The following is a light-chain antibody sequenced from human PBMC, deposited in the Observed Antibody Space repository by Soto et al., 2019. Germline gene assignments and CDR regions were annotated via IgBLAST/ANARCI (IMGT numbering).Light chain of an antibody. Sequence: EIVLTQSPATLSLSPGGRATLXCRASQSVSSYLAWYQQKPGQAPRLLIYGASNRATGIPDRFSGSGSGTEFTLTISRLEPEDFAVYYCQQYSSSPLTFGGGTKVDIK. CDR3: QQYSSSPLT. CDR2: GAS. CDR1: QSVSSY. V-gene: IGKV3-20*01. J-gene: IGKJ4*01.